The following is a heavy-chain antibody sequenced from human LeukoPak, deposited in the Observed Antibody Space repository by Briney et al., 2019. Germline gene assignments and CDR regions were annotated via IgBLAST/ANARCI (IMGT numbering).Heavy chain of an antibody. V-gene: IGHV1-2*02. D-gene: IGHD2-2*01. Sequence: ASVKVSCKPSLYTLTVYYRHCVRQGPGQRLEWMGWINPNSGGTNYAQKFQGRVTMTRDTSISTAYMELSRLRSDDTAVYYCARVPLGYCSSTSCYWAFHWFDPWGQGTLVTVSS. CDR3: ARVPLGYCSSTSCYWAFHWFDP. CDR2: INPNSGGT. J-gene: IGHJ5*02. CDR1: LYTLTVYY.